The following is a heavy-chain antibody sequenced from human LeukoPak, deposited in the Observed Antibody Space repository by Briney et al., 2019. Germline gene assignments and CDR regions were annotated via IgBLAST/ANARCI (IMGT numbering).Heavy chain of an antibody. V-gene: IGHV1-69-2*01. CDR2: VDPKDGET. CDR1: GYTFIDLH. J-gene: IGHJ5*02. CDR3: TTANRFTYWFDP. Sequence: ASVKVSCKASGYTFIDLHMHWVQQAPGRGLEWVGRVDPKDGETMYAERFEGRVTMTAVTSTDTAYMELSGLTSDDTAVYYCTTANRFTYWFDPWGQGTLVTVSS.